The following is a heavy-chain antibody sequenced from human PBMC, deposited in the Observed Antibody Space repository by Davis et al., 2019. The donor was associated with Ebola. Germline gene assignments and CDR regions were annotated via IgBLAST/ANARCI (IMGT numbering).Heavy chain of an antibody. J-gene: IGHJ6*02. CDR1: GYTFTSYG. V-gene: IGHV1-18*01. D-gene: IGHD2-2*01. CDR3: ARDPFGDIVVVPAAKDYYYDMDV. Sequence: ASVKVSCKASGYTFTSYGISWVRQAPGQGLEWMGWISVYNGNTNYAQKLQGRVTMTTDTSTSTAYMELRSLRSDDTAVYYCARDPFGDIVVVPAAKDYYYDMDVWGQGTTVTVSS. CDR2: ISVYNGNT.